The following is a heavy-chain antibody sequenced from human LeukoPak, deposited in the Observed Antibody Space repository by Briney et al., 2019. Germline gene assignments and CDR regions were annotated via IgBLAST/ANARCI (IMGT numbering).Heavy chain of an antibody. V-gene: IGHV5-51*01. CDR1: GYSFATCW. CDR2: IYPGDSDT. Sequence: GESLKISCKGSGYSFATCWIGWVRQMPGKGLEWMGIIYPGDSDTRYSPSFQGQVTISADKSISTAFLQWSSLKASDTAMYYCARRGYCGGDCYSDYWGQGTLVTVSS. CDR3: ARRGYCGGDCYSDY. J-gene: IGHJ4*02. D-gene: IGHD2-21*01.